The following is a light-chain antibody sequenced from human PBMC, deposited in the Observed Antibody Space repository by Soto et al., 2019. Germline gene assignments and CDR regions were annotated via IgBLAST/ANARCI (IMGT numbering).Light chain of an antibody. J-gene: IGLJ2*01. CDR2: STS. CDR3: LLYYGGAQVL. CDR1: AGAVTSAYY. Sequence: QAVVTQEPSLTVSPGGTVTLTCASSAGAVTSAYYTTWLQQKPGQAPRALIYSTSEKHSWTPARFSGSILGGKAALTLSAAQPEDEADYYCLLYYGGAQVLFGGGTKLTVL. V-gene: IGLV7-43*01.